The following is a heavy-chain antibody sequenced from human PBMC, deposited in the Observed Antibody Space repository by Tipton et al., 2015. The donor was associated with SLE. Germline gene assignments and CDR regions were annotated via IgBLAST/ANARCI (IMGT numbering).Heavy chain of an antibody. CDR1: GFTFTSFA. CDR3: AKGPIMYTYDRSCYEFYD. Sequence: QLVQSGGGLVQPGGSLRLSCAASGFTFTSFAMNWVRQAPGKGLEWVSSISGSGGGRYYEDSVKGRFTISRDTSKNTLYLQMNSLRVDDTAVYYCAKGPIMYTYDRSCYEFYDWGQGTLVTVSS. J-gene: IGHJ4*02. D-gene: IGHD3-22*01. CDR2: ISGSGGGR. V-gene: IGHV3-23*04.